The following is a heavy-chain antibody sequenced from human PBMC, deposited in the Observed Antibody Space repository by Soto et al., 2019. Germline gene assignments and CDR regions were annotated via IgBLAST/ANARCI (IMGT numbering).Heavy chain of an antibody. CDR2: IIPIIGTP. D-gene: IGHD3-10*01. V-gene: IGHV1-69*13. CDR3: ARDLEFRDGNISHLDY. CDR1: GGTFRNHV. Sequence: SGKVSCKASGGTFRNHVFNWVRQAPGQGLEWMGGIIPIIGTPNYAQKFQGRVTITADASTNTVYLDVSSLRSQDTAVYYCARDLEFRDGNISHLDYWGQGTLVTVSS. J-gene: IGHJ4*02.